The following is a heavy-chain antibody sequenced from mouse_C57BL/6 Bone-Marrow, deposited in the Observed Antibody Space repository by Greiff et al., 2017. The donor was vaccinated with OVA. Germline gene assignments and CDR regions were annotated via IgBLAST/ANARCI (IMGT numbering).Heavy chain of an antibody. CDR3: ARQRVTRFAY. CDR1: GFTFSSYG. Sequence: EVMLVESGGDLVKPGGSLKLSCAASGFTFSSYGMSWVRQTPDKRLEWVATISSGGSYTYYPDSVKGRFTISRDNAKNTLYLQMSSLKSEDTAMYYCARQRVTRFAYWGQGTLVTVSA. J-gene: IGHJ3*01. CDR2: ISSGGSYT. V-gene: IGHV5-6*01. D-gene: IGHD2-2*01.